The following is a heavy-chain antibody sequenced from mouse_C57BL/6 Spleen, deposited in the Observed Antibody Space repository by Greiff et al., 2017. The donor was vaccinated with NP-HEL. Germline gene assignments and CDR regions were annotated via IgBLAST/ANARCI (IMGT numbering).Heavy chain of an antibody. CDR2: INPYNGDT. CDR1: GYSFTGYF. V-gene: IGHV1-20*01. CDR3: ARGRGVFAMDY. Sequence: EVQLQQSGPELVKPGDSVKISCKASGYSFTGYFMNWVMQSHGKSLEWIGRINPYNGDTFYNQKFKGKATLTVDKSSSTAHMELRSLTSEDSAVYYCARGRGVFAMDYWGQGTSVTVSS. J-gene: IGHJ4*01.